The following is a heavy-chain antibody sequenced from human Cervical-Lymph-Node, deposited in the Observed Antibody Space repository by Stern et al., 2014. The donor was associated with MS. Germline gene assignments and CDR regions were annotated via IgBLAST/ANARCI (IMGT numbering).Heavy chain of an antibody. V-gene: IGHV4-4*02. CDR3: ARERQQYCNSEGCSYWYFDL. CDR1: GGSVSSTNW. Sequence: QVQLVESGPGLVKPSGTLSLTCAVSGGSVSSTNWWSWVRQSPGKGLEWIGNIYHSGASNYCPSLRSRVSISLDNSKNHLSLHLTSVTAADTAVYYCARERQQYCNSEGCSYWYFDLWGRGTLVTVSS. J-gene: IGHJ2*01. CDR2: IYHSGAS. D-gene: IGHD2/OR15-2a*01.